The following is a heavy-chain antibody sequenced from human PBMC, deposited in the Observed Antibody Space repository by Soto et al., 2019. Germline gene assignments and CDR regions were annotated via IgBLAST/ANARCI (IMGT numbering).Heavy chain of an antibody. CDR1: GGSISSGDYY. Sequence: PSETLSLTCTVSGGSISSGDYYWRWIRQPPGKGLEWIGYIYYSGSTYYNPSLKSRVTISVDTSKNQFSLKLSSVTAADTAVYYCARTLFGWGIWFDPWGQGTLVTVSS. V-gene: IGHV4-30-4*02. CDR3: ARTLFGWGIWFDP. J-gene: IGHJ5*02. D-gene: IGHD3-10*02. CDR2: IYYSGST.